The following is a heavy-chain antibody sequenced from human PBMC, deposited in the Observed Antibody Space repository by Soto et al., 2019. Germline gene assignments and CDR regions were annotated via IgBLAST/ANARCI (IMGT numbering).Heavy chain of an antibody. CDR1: GGSISSGGYY. Sequence: LSLTCTVSGGSISSGGYYWSWIRQHPGKGLEWIGYIYYTGSTYYNPSLESRVTISVDTSKNQFSLKLSSVTAADSAVYYCARDVMVRGVCYYGMDVWGQGTTVTVSS. J-gene: IGHJ6*02. CDR2: IYYTGST. CDR3: ARDVMVRGVCYYGMDV. D-gene: IGHD3-10*01. V-gene: IGHV4-31*03.